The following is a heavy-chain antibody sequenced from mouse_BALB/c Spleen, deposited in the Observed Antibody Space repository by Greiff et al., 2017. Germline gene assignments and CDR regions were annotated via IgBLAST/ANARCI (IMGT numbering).Heavy chain of an antibody. V-gene: IGHV2-6-7*01. J-gene: IGHJ4*01. CDR3: ARAYRAHYYAMDY. CDR2: IWGDGST. D-gene: IGHD2-14*01. CDR1: GFSLTGYG. Sequence: VKLMESGPGLVAPSQSLSITCTVSGFSLTGYGVNWVRQPPGKGLEWLGMIWGDGSTDYNSALKSRLSISKDNSKSQVFLKMNSLQTDDTARYYCARAYRAHYYAMDYWGQGTSVTVSS.